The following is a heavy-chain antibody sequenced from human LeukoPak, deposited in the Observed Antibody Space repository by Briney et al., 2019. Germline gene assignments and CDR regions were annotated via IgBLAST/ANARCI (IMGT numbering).Heavy chain of an antibody. CDR3: ARSLHYYENSGLFIQY. V-gene: IGHV1-18*01. J-gene: IGHJ1*01. D-gene: IGHD3-22*01. Sequence: ASVKVSCKASGYTFTRYGFSWVRQAPGQGLEWMGWISSNNGNTKYAQKLQGRVTMTADTTTSTAYMELRSLRSDDTVVYYCARSLHYYENSGLFIQYWGQGTLVTVSS. CDR2: ISSNNGNT. CDR1: GYTFTRYG.